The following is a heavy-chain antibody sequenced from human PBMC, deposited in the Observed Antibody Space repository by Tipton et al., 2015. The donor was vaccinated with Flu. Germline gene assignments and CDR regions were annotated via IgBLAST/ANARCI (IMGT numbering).Heavy chain of an antibody. Sequence: TLSLTCTVSGGSISSSSYYWSWIRQPAGKGLEWIGRIYTSGSTNYNPSLKSRVTISVDTSKNQFSLKLSSVTAADTAAYYCARDLDSSAWYDNWFDPWGQGTLVTVSS. CDR1: GGSISSSSYY. CDR2: IYTSGST. D-gene: IGHD6-19*01. J-gene: IGHJ5*02. CDR3: ARDLDSSAWYDNWFDP. V-gene: IGHV4-61*02.